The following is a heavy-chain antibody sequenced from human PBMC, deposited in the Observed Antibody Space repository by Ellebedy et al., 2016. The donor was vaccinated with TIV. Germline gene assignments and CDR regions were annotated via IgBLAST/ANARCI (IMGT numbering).Heavy chain of an antibody. J-gene: IGHJ6*02. Sequence: ASVKASCKASGGTFSNYAISWVRQAPGQGLEWMGGILASINSADYAQSFQGRLTITADESTSTAHMELSSLRSEDTAVYYCAKLGRFGESMPPYYYYGMDVWGQGTTVTVSS. D-gene: IGHD3-10*01. CDR2: ILASINSA. CDR3: AKLGRFGESMPPYYYYGMDV. V-gene: IGHV1-69*13. CDR1: GGTFSNYA.